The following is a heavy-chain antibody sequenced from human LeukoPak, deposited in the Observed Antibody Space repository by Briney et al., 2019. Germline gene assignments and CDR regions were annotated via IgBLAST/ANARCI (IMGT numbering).Heavy chain of an antibody. V-gene: IGHV1-46*01. CDR3: AITPDYYDSSGYYFRWFDP. CDR2: LNPSGGSS. J-gene: IGHJ5*02. Sequence: ASVKVSCKASGYTVTSYYMHWVRQAPGQGLEWMGILNPSGGSSSYAQKFQGRATLTRATSTSTVYMELSSLRSEDTAVYYCAITPDYYDSSGYYFRWFDPWGQGTLVTVSS. CDR1: GYTVTSYY. D-gene: IGHD3-22*01.